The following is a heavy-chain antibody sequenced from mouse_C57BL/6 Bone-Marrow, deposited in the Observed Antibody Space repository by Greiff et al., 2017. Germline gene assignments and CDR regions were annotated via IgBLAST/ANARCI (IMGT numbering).Heavy chain of an antibody. D-gene: IGHD1-1*01. V-gene: IGHV1-81*01. CDR2: IYPRSGNT. CDR3: ARGGGSSFDY. J-gene: IGHJ2*01. CDR1: GYTFTSYG. Sequence: VKLVESGAELARPGASVKLSCKASGYTFTSYGISWVKQRTGQGLEWIGEIYPRSGNTYYNEKFKGKATLAADKSSSTAYMELRSLTSEDSAVYFCARGGGSSFDYWGQGTTLTVSS.